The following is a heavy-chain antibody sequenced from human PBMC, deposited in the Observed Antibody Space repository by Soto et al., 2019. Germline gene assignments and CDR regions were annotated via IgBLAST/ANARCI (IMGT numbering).Heavy chain of an antibody. J-gene: IGHJ3*02. CDR1: GYTFTSHY. V-gene: IGHV1-46*03. CDR2: INPSGGST. Sequence: QVQLVQSGAEVKKPGASVKVSCKASGYTFTSHYIQWVRQAPGQGLEWMGLINPSGGSTSNAQKFQGRVTMTRDMSTRTVYMELSSLRSEDTAVYYCARDAVGYDYIWGGYRGRDAFDIWGQGTMVTVSS. CDR3: ARDAVGYDYIWGGYRGRDAFDI. D-gene: IGHD3-16*02.